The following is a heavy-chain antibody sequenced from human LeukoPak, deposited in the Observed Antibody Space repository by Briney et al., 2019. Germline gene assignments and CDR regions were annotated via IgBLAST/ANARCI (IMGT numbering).Heavy chain of an antibody. V-gene: IGHV3-30*04. CDR2: ISYDGSNK. CDR1: GFTFSSYA. CDR3: ARKNYDRDFDY. Sequence: PGGSLRLSCAASGFTFSSYAMHWVRQAPGKGLEWVAVISYDGSNKYYADSVKGRFTISRDNSKNTLYLQVNSLRAEDTAVYYCARKNYDRDFDYWGQGTLVTVSS. J-gene: IGHJ4*02. D-gene: IGHD5-12*01.